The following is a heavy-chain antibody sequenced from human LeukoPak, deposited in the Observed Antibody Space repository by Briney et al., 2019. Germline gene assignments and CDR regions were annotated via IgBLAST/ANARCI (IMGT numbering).Heavy chain of an antibody. CDR1: GGTFSSYA. CDR2: IIPILGIA. CDR3: ARQDGDYFSPPSSVFDY. D-gene: IGHD4-17*01. J-gene: IGHJ4*02. V-gene: IGHV1-69*04. Sequence: SVKVSCKASGGTFSSYAISWVRQAPGQGLEWMGRIIPILGIANYAQKFQGRVTITADKSTSTAYMELSSLRSEDTAVYYCARQDGDYFSPPSSVFDYWGQGTLVTVSS.